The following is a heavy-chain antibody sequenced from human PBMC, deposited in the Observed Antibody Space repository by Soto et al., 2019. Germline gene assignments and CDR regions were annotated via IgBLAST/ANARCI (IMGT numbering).Heavy chain of an antibody. CDR3: AREGDQYYYYGMDV. D-gene: IGHD1-26*01. Sequence: GGSLRLSCTASGFTFGDHWMSWVRQAPGKGLEWVANIKQDGSEKYYVDSVKGRFTISRDNAKSSVYLQMNSLRAEDTAVYYCAREGDQYYYYGMDVWGQGTTVTVSS. CDR1: GFTFGDHW. CDR2: IKQDGSEK. J-gene: IGHJ6*02. V-gene: IGHV3-7*01.